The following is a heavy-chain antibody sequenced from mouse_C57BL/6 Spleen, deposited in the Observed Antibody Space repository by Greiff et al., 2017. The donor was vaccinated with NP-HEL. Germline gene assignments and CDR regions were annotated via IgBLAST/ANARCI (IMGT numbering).Heavy chain of an antibody. J-gene: IGHJ4*01. Sequence: VQLQQSGAELVKPGASVKLSCKASGYTFTSYWMHWVKQRPGQGLEWIGMIHPNSGSTNYNEKFKSKATLTVDKSSSTAYMQLSSLTSEDSAVYYCARGDYGSSSYAMGYWGQGTSVTVSS. CDR3: ARGDYGSSSYAMGY. D-gene: IGHD1-1*01. V-gene: IGHV1-64*01. CDR1: GYTFTSYW. CDR2: IHPNSGST.